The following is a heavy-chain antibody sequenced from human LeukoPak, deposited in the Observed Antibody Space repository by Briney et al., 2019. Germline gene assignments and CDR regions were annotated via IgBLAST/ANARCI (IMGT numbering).Heavy chain of an antibody. CDR3: ARGLAYDILTGNNWFDP. CDR2: IYYSGST. CDR1: GGSISSYY. V-gene: IGHV4-59*08. Sequence: SETLSLTCTVSGGSISSYYWSWIRQPPGKGLEWIGYIYYSGSTNYNPSLKSRVTISVDTSKNQFSLKLSSVTAADTAVYYCARGLAYDILTGNNWFDPWGQGTLVTVSS. J-gene: IGHJ5*02. D-gene: IGHD3-9*01.